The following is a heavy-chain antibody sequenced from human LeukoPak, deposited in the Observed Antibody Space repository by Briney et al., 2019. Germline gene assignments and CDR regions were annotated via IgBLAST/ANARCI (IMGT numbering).Heavy chain of an antibody. Sequence: GGSLRLSCAASGFTFSSYGMHWVRQAPGKGLEWVTFIRYDGSNKYYADSVKGRFTISRDNSKNTLYLQMNSLRAEDTAVYYCATFGLRPHYFDYWGQGTLVTVSS. D-gene: IGHD3-10*01. CDR3: ATFGLRPHYFDY. CDR1: GFTFSSYG. J-gene: IGHJ4*02. CDR2: IRYDGSNK. V-gene: IGHV3-30*02.